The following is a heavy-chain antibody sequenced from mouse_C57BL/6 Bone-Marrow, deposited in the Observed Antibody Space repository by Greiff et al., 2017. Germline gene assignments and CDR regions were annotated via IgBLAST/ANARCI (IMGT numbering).Heavy chain of an antibody. V-gene: IGHV1-58*01. CDR2: IYMGNGYT. J-gene: IGHJ4*01. Sequence: QLQQSGVELVRPGSSVKMSCKTSGYTFTSYGINWVKQRPGQGLEWIGYIYMGNGYTEYNEKFKGKATLTSDTSSSTAYMQLSSLTSEDSAIYCCAVRAMDYWGQGTSVTVSS. CDR1: GYTFTSYG. CDR3: AVRAMDY.